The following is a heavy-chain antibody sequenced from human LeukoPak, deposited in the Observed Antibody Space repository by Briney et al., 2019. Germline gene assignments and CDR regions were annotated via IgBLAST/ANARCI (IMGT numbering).Heavy chain of an antibody. CDR1: GYTFTGYY. V-gene: IGHV1-2*02. Sequence: ASVKVSCKASGYTFTGYYMHWVRQAPGQGLEWMGWINPNSGGTNYAQKFQDRVTMTRDTSINTAYMELSNLRSDDTAVYFCARELGVAAAGPLDYWGQGTLVTVSS. D-gene: IGHD6-13*01. J-gene: IGHJ4*02. CDR2: INPNSGGT. CDR3: ARELGVAAAGPLDY.